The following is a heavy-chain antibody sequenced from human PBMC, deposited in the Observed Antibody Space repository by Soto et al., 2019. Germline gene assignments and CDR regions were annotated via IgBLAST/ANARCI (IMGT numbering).Heavy chain of an antibody. CDR3: APSNYDKSFDV. CDR2: FDPEDGEK. V-gene: IGHV1-24*01. Sequence: ASVKVSCKVSGFSLTALSMHWVRQAPGKGLEWMGGFDPEDGEKIYAQKFQGRVTMTEDSSTDIAYMELSSLRSEDAAVYYCAPSNYDKSFDVWGQGTMVTVSS. J-gene: IGHJ3*01. CDR1: GFSLTALS. D-gene: IGHD3-22*01.